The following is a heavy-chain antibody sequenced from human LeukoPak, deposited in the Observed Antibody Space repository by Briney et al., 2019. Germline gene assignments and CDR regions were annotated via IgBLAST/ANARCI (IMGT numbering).Heavy chain of an antibody. CDR3: ARDQPPVFEEYYDSSGYLDY. CDR1: GFTFSSYA. CDR2: ISYDGSNK. D-gene: IGHD3-22*01. Sequence: RPGGSLRLSCAASGFTFSSYAMHWVRQAPGKGLEWVAVISYDGSNKYYADSVKGRFTVSRDNSKNTLYLQMNSLRAEDTAVYYCARDQPPVFEEYYDSSGYLDYWGQGTLVTVSS. V-gene: IGHV3-30-3*01. J-gene: IGHJ4*02.